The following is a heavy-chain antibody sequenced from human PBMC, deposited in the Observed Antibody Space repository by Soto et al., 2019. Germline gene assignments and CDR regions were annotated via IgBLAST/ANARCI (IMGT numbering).Heavy chain of an antibody. CDR3: ARERGLLWFGESTDGMDV. V-gene: IGHV3-13*01. J-gene: IGHJ6*02. D-gene: IGHD3-10*01. CDR1: GFTFSSYD. CDR2: IGTAGDT. Sequence: ESGGGLVQPGGSLRLSCAASGFTFSSYDMHWVRQATGKGLEWVSAIGTAGDTYYPGSVKGRFTISRENAKNSLYLQMNSLRAGDTAVYYCARERGLLWFGESTDGMDVWGQGTTVTVSS.